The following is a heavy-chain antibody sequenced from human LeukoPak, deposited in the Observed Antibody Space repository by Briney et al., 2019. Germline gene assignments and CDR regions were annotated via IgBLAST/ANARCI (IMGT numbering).Heavy chain of an antibody. D-gene: IGHD3-10*01. Sequence: PGGSLRLSCAASGFIFSSVEMNWVRQAPGKGPEWVAVISYDGSNKYHAESVKGRFAISRDNSKNTLYLQMNSLRAEDTAVYYCARDYFGSRSYSSPFDCWGQGTLVTVSS. V-gene: IGHV3-30*09. CDR3: ARDYFGSRSYSSPFDC. J-gene: IGHJ4*02. CDR1: GFIFSSVE. CDR2: ISYDGSNK.